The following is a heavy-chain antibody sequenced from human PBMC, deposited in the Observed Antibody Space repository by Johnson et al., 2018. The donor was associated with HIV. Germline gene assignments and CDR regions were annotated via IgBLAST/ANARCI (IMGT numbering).Heavy chain of an antibody. CDR1: GFTFSSYW. D-gene: IGHD4-23*01. V-gene: IGHV3-7*04. CDR3: ARGRYGRMTTVAAAAFDI. J-gene: IGHJ3*02. Sequence: VQLVESGGGLVQPGGSLRLSCAASGFTFSSYWMSWVRQAPGKGLEWVANIKQDGSEKYYVDAVKGRFTISRDNAKNSLYLQINSLRAEDTAVYYCARGRYGRMTTVAAAAFDIWGQGTMVTVSS. CDR2: IKQDGSEK.